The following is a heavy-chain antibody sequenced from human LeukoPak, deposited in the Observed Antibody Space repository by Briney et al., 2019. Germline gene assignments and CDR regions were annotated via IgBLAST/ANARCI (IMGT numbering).Heavy chain of an antibody. V-gene: IGHV4-4*07. Sequence: SETLSLTCTVSGGSISSYYWSWIRQPAGKGLEWIGRIYTSGSTNYNPSLKSRVTMSVDTSKNQFSLKLSSVTAADTAVYYCARDFGIVGARALYYFDYWGQGTLVTVSP. CDR2: IYTSGST. D-gene: IGHD1-26*01. J-gene: IGHJ4*02. CDR1: GGSISSYY. CDR3: ARDFGIVGARALYYFDY.